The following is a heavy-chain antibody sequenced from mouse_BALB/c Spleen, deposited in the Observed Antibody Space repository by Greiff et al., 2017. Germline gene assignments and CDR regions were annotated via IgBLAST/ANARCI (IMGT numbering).Heavy chain of an antibody. D-gene: IGHD1-1*01. V-gene: IGHV5-6-5*01. Sequence: EVQLVESGGGLVKPGGSLKLSCAASGFTFSSYAMSWVRQTPEKRLEWVASISSGGSTYYPDSVKGRFTISRDNARNILYLQMSSLRSEDTAMYYCARDHYYGSSPFAYWGEGTLVTVSA. J-gene: IGHJ3*01. CDR2: ISSGGST. CDR3: ARDHYYGSSPFAY. CDR1: GFTFSSYA.